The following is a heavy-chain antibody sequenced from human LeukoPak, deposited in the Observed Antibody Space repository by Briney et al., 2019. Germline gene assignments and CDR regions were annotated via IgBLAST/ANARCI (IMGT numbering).Heavy chain of an antibody. D-gene: IGHD2-2*01. V-gene: IGHV4-34*01. Sequence: PSETLSLTCAVYGGSFSGYYWSWIRQPPGKGLEWIGEINHSGSTNYNPSLKSRVTISVDTSKNQFSLKLSSVTVADTAVYYCASTSTRYYYYYGMDVWGQGTTVTVSS. CDR1: GGSFSGYY. J-gene: IGHJ6*02. CDR3: ASTSTRYYYYYGMDV. CDR2: INHSGST.